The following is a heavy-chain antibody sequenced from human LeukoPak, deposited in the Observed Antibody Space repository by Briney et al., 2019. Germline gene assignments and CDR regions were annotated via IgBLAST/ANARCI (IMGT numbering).Heavy chain of an antibody. J-gene: IGHJ5*02. D-gene: IGHD6-19*01. V-gene: IGHV6-1*01. CDR1: GDSVSTNSAA. CDR3: ARDYVAVAGFWFDP. CDR2: TYYRSKWYN. Sequence: SQTLSLTCVISGDSVSTNSAAWNWIRQSPSGGLEWLGRTYYRSKWYNDYAVSVKSRITINPDTSKNQFSLQLNSVTPEDTAVYYCARDYVAVAGFWFDPWGQGTLVTVSS.